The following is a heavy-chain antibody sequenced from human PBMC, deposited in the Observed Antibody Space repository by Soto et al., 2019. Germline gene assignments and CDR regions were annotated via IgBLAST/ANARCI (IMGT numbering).Heavy chain of an antibody. CDR1: GFTFSRFG. J-gene: IGHJ4*02. D-gene: IGHD6-19*01. V-gene: IGHV3-33*01. CDR2: IWYDGSNK. Sequence: PGGSLRPSCAASGFTFSRFGMHWVRQAPGEGLGWVAVIWYDGSNKYYAESVKGRFTISRYNSKNTLYLQMNSLRAEDTAVYYCARDSHVGSGWQLTADYWGQGTLVTVSS. CDR3: ARDSHVGSGWQLTADY.